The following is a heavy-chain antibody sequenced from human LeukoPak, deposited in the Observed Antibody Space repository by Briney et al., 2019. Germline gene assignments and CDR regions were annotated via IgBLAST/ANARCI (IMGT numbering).Heavy chain of an antibody. CDR2: INHSGST. CDR1: GGSFSGYY. D-gene: IGHD3-10*01. CDR3: ARSRITIVRGVITYYYYYGMDV. Sequence: SETLSLTCAVYGGSFSGYYWSWIRQPPGKGLEWIGEINHSGSTNYNPSLKSRVTISVDTSKNQFSLKLSSVTAADTAVYYCARSRITIVRGVITYYYYYGMDVWGQGTTVTVSS. J-gene: IGHJ6*02. V-gene: IGHV4-34*01.